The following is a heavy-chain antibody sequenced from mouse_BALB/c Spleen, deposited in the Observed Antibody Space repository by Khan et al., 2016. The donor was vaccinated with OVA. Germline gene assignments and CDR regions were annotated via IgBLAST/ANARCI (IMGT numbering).Heavy chain of an antibody. V-gene: IGHV8-11*01. D-gene: IGHD2-4*01. CDR2: IWWNDNK. CDR3: ARIAPYDYDRMDY. Sequence: QVTLKESGPGILQPSQTLSLTCSFSGFSLTTYGIGVGWIRQPSGKGLEWLAHIWWNDNKYYNTALKSRLTISKDTSNNQVFLKIASVDTADSATYYYARIAPYDYDRMDYWGQGTSVTVSS. CDR1: GFSLTTYGIG. J-gene: IGHJ4*01.